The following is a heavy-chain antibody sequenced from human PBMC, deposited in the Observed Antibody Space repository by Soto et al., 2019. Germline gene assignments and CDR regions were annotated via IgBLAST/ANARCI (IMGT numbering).Heavy chain of an antibody. D-gene: IGHD4-17*01. V-gene: IGHV4-31*03. J-gene: IGHJ4*02. CDR3: ARYDYGEPFDY. Sequence: SETLSLTCTVSGGSISSGGYYWSWIRQHPGKDLEWIGYIYYSGSTYYNPSLKSRVTISLDTSKNQFSLKLSSVTAVDTAVHYGARYDYGEPFDYWGPGTLVIVS. CDR1: GGSISSGGYY. CDR2: IYYSGST.